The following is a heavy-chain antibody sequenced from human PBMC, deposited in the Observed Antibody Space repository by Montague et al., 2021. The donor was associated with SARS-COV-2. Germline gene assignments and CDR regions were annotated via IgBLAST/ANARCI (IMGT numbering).Heavy chain of an antibody. CDR1: GGPISGSSDY. V-gene: IGHV4-39*01. Sequence: SETLSLTCTVTGGPISGSSDYWGWIRQPPGKGLEWIASVDYSGNTYYSPSLKSRLTISVDTSKNQFSLKLKSVTAADTAVYYYARGEYGYGWGVWGQGTLVTVSS. J-gene: IGHJ4*02. CDR3: ARGEYGYGWGV. D-gene: IGHD3-16*01. CDR2: VDYSGNT.